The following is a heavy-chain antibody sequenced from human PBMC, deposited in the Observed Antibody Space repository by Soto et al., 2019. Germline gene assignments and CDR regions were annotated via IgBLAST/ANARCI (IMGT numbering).Heavy chain of an antibody. D-gene: IGHD3-22*01. CDR2: IYYSGST. Sequence: PSETLSLTCTVSGGSISSGDYYWSWIRQPPGKGLEWIGYIYYSGSTYYNPSLKSRVTISVDTSKNQFSLKLSSVTAADTAVYYCARVPTHDSSGHRSGLDVWGQGTTVTVSS. V-gene: IGHV4-30-4*01. J-gene: IGHJ6*02. CDR1: GGSISSGDYY. CDR3: ARVPTHDSSGHRSGLDV.